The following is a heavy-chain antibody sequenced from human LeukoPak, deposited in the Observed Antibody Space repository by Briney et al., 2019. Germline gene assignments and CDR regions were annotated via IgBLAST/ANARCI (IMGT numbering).Heavy chain of an antibody. D-gene: IGHD2-2*01. V-gene: IGHV3-7*01. CDR1: GFTFSNYW. CDR2: IKQDESKR. J-gene: IGHJ5*02. Sequence: GGPLRLSCAASGFTFSNYWMSWVRQAPGKGLEWVANIKQDESKRYYVGSVKGRFTISKDNAKNSLYLQMNSLRAEDTAVYYCARGASLYCSGNNCHWAFDLWGQGTLVTVSS. CDR3: ARGASLYCSGNNCHWAFDL.